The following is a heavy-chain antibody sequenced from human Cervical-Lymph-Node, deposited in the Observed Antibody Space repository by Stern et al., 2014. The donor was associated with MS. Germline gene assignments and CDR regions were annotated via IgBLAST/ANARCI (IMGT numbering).Heavy chain of an antibody. CDR3: TREATAHSGTFDF. D-gene: IGHD1-14*01. CDR1: GGSFSSYD. Sequence: VQLVESGAGMQQPGSSVKVSCKASGGSFSSYDVNWVRQAPGQAPEWLGGIVPMYGAANYAQKFQGRVTRIADESTSTAYMELISLTSEDTAVYYCTREATAHSGTFDFWGQGTLVTV. V-gene: IGHV1-69*01. CDR2: IVPMYGAA. J-gene: IGHJ4*02.